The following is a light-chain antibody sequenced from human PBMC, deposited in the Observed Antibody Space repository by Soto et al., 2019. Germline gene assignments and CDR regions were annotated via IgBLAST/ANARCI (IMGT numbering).Light chain of an antibody. CDR1: SSDIGGHDD. J-gene: IGLJ1*01. V-gene: IGLV2-14*03. Sequence: QSVLTQPASVSGSPGQSITISCTGTSSDIGGHDDVSWYQQHPGKVPKLLLYGVTDRPSGVSDRFSGSKSGNVASLTISVLQAEDEADYYCCSYTSDLTPYVFGTGTKLTVL. CDR2: GVT. CDR3: CSYTSDLTPYV.